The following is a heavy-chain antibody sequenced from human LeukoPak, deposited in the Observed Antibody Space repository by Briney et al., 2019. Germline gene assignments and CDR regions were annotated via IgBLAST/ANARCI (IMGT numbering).Heavy chain of an antibody. CDR1: GYTFTGCY. Sequence: ASVKVSCKASGYTFTGCYMHWVRQAPGQGLEWMGWINPNSGGTNYAQKFQGRVTMTRDTSISTAYMELSRLRSDDTAVYYCARGVVVAATLLFDYWGQGTLVTVSS. D-gene: IGHD2-15*01. V-gene: IGHV1-2*02. CDR3: ARGVVVAATLLFDY. CDR2: INPNSGGT. J-gene: IGHJ4*02.